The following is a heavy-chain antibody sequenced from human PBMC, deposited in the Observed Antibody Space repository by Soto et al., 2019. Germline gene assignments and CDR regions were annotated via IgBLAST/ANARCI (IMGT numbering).Heavy chain of an antibody. Sequence: QVQLVQSGAEVKPSETLSLSCTVSGGSISSYYWSWFRQSPGKRMEWIGYVHHSWGSSYNPSLQRRVAISLDPSKSQFSLKVTSVTATDTAVYYCARQGFGPLHGLVDVWGQGTTVTVSS. CDR2: VHHSWGS. D-gene: IGHD3-10*01. CDR1: GGSISSYY. V-gene: IGHV4-59*08. CDR3: ARQGFGPLHGLVDV. J-gene: IGHJ6*02.